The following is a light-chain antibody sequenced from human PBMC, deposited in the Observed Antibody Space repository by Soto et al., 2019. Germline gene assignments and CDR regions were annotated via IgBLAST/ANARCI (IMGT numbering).Light chain of an antibody. CDR2: GAS. V-gene: IGKV3-20*01. J-gene: IGKJ1*01. CDR3: QQYGSSPTWT. Sequence: ETVLTQSPGTVSLSPGESATLSCRASQSVSSGYLAWYQQRPGQAPRLLIYGASSRATGIPDRFSGSGSGTDFTLTISRLEPEDFAVYYCQQYGSSPTWTFGQGTKVDIK. CDR1: QSVSSGY.